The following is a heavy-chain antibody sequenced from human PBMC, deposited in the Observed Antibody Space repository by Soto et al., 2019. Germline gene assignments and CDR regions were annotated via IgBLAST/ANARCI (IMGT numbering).Heavy chain of an antibody. Sequence: GASLRLSCAASGFTFSSYWMHWVRQAPGKGLVWVSRINSDGSSTRYADSVKGRFTISRDNAKNTLYLQMNSLRAEDTAVYFCATGYSGYDYAYWGQGSLVTVSS. V-gene: IGHV3-74*01. CDR3: ATGYSGYDYAY. D-gene: IGHD5-12*01. J-gene: IGHJ4*02. CDR2: INSDGSST. CDR1: GFTFSSYW.